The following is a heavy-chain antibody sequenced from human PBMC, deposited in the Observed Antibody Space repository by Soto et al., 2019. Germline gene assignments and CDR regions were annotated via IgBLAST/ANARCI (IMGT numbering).Heavy chain of an antibody. V-gene: IGHV4-4*07. CDR2: IYTSGST. J-gene: IGHJ6*02. D-gene: IGHD1-26*01. Sequence: SETLSLTCNVSGGSIRSYYWSWVRQPAGKPLEWIGRIYTSGSTNYNPSLKSRVSMSVDTSKNQFSLEVTSVTAADAAVYYCAREGASGFGMDVWGQGTKATVYS. CDR1: GGSIRSYY. CDR3: AREGASGFGMDV.